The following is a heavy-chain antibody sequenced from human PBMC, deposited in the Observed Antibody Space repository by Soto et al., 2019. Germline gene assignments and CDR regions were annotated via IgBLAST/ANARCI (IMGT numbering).Heavy chain of an antibody. CDR1: GFTVSSNY. CDR2: SYTGGTK. J-gene: IGHJ6*02. CDR3: ARDLQLVPPYYCYGMDV. Sequence: PGGSLSLSCAASGFTVSSNYMSWVRQAPGKGLEWVSVSYTGGTKYYADSVKGRFTISRDNSKNTLYLQMNSLRAEDTAVYYCARDLQLVPPYYCYGMDVWGQGTTVTAP. D-gene: IGHD6-6*01. V-gene: IGHV3-53*01.